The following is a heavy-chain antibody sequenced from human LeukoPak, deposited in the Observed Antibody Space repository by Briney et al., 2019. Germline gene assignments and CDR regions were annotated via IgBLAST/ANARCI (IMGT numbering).Heavy chain of an antibody. Sequence: KPSETLSLTCTVSGGSISTSSYYWGWVRQPPGKGLEWIGNIFYSGSTYYSPSLKSRVTISVDTSKNQFSLKLSSVTAADTAVYYCARDRSVTRLYSGSSGLDYWGQGTLVTVSS. D-gene: IGHD1-26*01. V-gene: IGHV4-39*07. CDR2: IFYSGST. CDR3: ARDRSVTRLYSGSSGLDY. J-gene: IGHJ4*02. CDR1: GGSISTSSYY.